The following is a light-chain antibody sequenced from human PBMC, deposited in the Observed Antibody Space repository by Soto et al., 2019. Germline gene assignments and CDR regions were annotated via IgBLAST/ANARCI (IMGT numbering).Light chain of an antibody. Sequence: IQMTQSPSTLSASVGDRVTITCRASQSISSWLAWYQQKPGKAPKLLIYDASSLESGVPSRFSGSGSGTEFTLTISSLQPDDVATYYCQQYNSYLYTFGQGTKLEIK. CDR2: DAS. CDR1: QSISSW. V-gene: IGKV1-5*01. CDR3: QQYNSYLYT. J-gene: IGKJ2*01.